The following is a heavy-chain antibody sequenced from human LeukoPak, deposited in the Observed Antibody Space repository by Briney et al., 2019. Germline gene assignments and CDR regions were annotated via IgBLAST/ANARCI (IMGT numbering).Heavy chain of an antibody. D-gene: IGHD2-2*01. CDR2: INHSGST. Sequence: SETLSLTCAVYGGSFSGYYWSWIRQPPEKRLEWIGEINHSGSTNYNPSLKSRVTISVDTSKNQFSLKLSSVTAADTAVYYCARGEDIVVVPAAMRFDPWGQGTLVTVSS. J-gene: IGHJ5*02. V-gene: IGHV4-34*01. CDR1: GGSFSGYY. CDR3: ARGEDIVVVPAAMRFDP.